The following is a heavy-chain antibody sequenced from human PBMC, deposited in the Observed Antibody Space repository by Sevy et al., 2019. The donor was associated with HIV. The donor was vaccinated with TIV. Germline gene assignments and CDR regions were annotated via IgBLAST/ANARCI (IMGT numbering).Heavy chain of an antibody. D-gene: IGHD2-8*02. CDR2: IYDTGST. V-gene: IGHV4-31*03. CDR3: ARGDTVLPTGGFDI. CDR1: GDSISNGEYY. Sequence: SETLSLTCTVSGDSISNGEYYWTWLRQHPGKGLEWIGYIYDTGSTYYNPSLESRVTMSVDMAKNQFSLKLTSVTAADTAMYYCARGDTVLPTGGFDIWGRGTLVTVSS. J-gene: IGHJ2*01.